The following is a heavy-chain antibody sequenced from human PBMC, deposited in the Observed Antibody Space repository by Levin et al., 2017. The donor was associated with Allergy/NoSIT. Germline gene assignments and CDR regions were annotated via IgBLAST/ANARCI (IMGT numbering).Heavy chain of an antibody. CDR2: IWYDGSHI. V-gene: IGHV3-33*01. J-gene: IGHJ4*02. D-gene: IGHD6-13*01. CDR3: ARDQAAAAGGIDN. CDR1: GFTFSSFG. Sequence: GESLKISCEPSGFTFSSFGFHWVRQAPGKGLDWVAFIWYDGSHIYYADSVKGRFTLYRDHSKKTRFLQMTNLRADDTALYYCARDQAAAAGGIDNWGQGTLVTVSS.